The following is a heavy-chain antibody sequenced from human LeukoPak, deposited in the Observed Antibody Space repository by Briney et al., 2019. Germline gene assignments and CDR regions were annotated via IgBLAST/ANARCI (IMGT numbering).Heavy chain of an antibody. D-gene: IGHD2-2*02. V-gene: IGHV1-2*02. CDR3: AHQLLYDHYYYGMDV. Sequence: ASVKVSCKASGYTFTGYYMHWVRQAPGQGLEWMGWINPNSGGTNYAQKFQGRVTMTRDTSISTAYMELSRLRSDDTAVYYCAHQLLYDHYYYGMDVWGQGTTVTVSS. CDR2: INPNSGGT. CDR1: GYTFTGYY. J-gene: IGHJ6*02.